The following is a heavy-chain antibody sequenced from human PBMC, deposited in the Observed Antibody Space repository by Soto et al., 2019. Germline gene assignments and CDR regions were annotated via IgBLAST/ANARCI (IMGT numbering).Heavy chain of an antibody. Sequence: SETLSLTCTVSGGSISSGDYYWSWIRQPPGKGLEWIGYIYYSGSTYYNPSLKSRVTISVDTSKNQFSLKLSSVTAADTAVYYCARDGYCSGGSCYSRWFDPWGQGTLVSVSS. D-gene: IGHD2-15*01. CDR3: ARDGYCSGGSCYSRWFDP. J-gene: IGHJ5*02. V-gene: IGHV4-30-4*01. CDR2: IYYSGST. CDR1: GGSISSGDYY.